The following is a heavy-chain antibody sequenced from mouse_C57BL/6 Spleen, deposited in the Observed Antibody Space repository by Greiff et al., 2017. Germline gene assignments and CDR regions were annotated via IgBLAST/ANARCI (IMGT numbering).Heavy chain of an antibody. J-gene: IGHJ1*03. CDR3: ARGGSYWDFDV. Sequence: VKLVESGPGLVQPSQSLSITCTVSGFSLTSYGVHWVRQSPGKGLEWLGVIWSGGSTDYNAAFITGLSISKDNSKSQVFYKMNRRQADDTAIYYCARGGSYWDFDVWGTGTTVTVSS. V-gene: IGHV2-2*01. CDR2: IWSGGST. CDR1: GFSLTSYG. D-gene: IGHD1-1*01.